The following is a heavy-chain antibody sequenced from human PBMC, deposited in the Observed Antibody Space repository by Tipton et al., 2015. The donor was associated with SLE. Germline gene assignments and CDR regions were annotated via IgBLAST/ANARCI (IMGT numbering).Heavy chain of an antibody. CDR1: GGSFSGYY. V-gene: IGHV4-34*01. J-gene: IGHJ6*03. CDR2: INHSGST. Sequence: GLVKPSETLSLTCAVYGGSFSGYYWNWIRQPPGKGLEWIGEINHSGSTNYNPSLKSRVTISVDTSKNQFSLKLSSVTAADTAVYYCASTVSYYYMDVWGKGTTVTVSS. D-gene: IGHD4-17*01. CDR3: ASTVSYYYMDV.